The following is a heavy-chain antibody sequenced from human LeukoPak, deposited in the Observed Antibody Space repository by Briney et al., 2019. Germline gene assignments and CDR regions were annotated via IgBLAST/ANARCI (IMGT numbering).Heavy chain of an antibody. CDR2: INHSGST. D-gene: IGHD3-22*01. J-gene: IGHJ4*02. CDR3: ARAGYDSSGYSTYYFDY. Sequence: SETLSLTCAVYGGSFSGYYWSWIRQPPGKGLEWIGEINHSGSTNYNPSLKSRVTISVDTSKNQFSLKLSSVTAADTAVYYCARAGYDSSGYSTYYFDYWGQGTLVTVSS. CDR1: GGSFSGYY. V-gene: IGHV4-34*01.